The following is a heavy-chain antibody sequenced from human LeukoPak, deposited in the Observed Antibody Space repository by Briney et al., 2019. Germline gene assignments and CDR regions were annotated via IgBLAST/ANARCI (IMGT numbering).Heavy chain of an antibody. D-gene: IGHD5-12*01. Sequence: GGSLRLSCAASGFTFSSYSMNWVRQAPGKGLEWVSYISSSSSTIYYADSVKGRFTISRDNAKNSLYLQMNSLRAEDTAVYYCARGLGGYDWPRFGYWGQGTLVTVSS. J-gene: IGHJ4*02. CDR3: ARGLGGYDWPRFGY. CDR2: ISSSSSTI. V-gene: IGHV3-48*01. CDR1: GFTFSSYS.